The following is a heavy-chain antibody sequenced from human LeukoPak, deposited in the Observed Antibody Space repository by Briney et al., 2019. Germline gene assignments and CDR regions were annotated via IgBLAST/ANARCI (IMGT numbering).Heavy chain of an antibody. CDR1: GGSISSYY. CDR2: IYYSGST. V-gene: IGHV4-59*01. Sequence: SETLSLTCTVSGGSISSYYWSWIRQPPGKGLEWIGYIYYSGSTNYNPSLKSRVTISVDTSKNQFSLKLSSVTAADTAVYYCARAGGYCSSTSCPRLAAGFDYWGQGTLVTVSS. J-gene: IGHJ4*02. CDR3: ARAGGYCSSTSCPRLAAGFDY. D-gene: IGHD2-2*01.